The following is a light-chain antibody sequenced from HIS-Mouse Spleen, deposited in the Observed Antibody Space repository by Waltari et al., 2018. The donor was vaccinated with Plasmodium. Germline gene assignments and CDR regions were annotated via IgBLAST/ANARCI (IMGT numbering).Light chain of an antibody. CDR3: CSYAGSYTWV. J-gene: IGLJ3*02. V-gene: IGLV2-11*01. CDR1: SSDVGGYNY. CDR2: DVS. Sequence: QSALTQPRSVSGSPGQSVTISCTGTSSDVGGYNYVSWYQHHPGKAPKLMIDDVSKRPSGVPDRFSGSKSGNTASLTISGLQAEDEADYYCCSYAGSYTWVFGGGTKLTVL.